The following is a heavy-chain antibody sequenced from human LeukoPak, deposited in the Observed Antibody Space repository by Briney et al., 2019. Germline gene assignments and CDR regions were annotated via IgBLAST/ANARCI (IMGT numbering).Heavy chain of an antibody. D-gene: IGHD3-9*01. V-gene: IGHV3-23*01. Sequence: VGSLRLSCAASGFTFSSYAMRWVRQAPGKGLEWVSAISGSGGSTYYADSVKGRFTISRDNSKNTLYLQMNSLRAEDTAVYYCARALYYDILTGYNDFDYWGQGTLVTVSS. J-gene: IGHJ4*02. CDR1: GFTFSSYA. CDR2: ISGSGGST. CDR3: ARALYYDILTGYNDFDY.